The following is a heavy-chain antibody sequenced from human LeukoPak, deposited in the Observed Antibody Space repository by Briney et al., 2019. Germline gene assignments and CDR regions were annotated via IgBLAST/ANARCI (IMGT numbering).Heavy chain of an antibody. J-gene: IGHJ4*02. CDR3: ARYSSGYGFDY. V-gene: IGHV4-31*03. Sequence: SQTLSLTCTVSGGSISGGGYYWSWIRQHPGKGLEWIGYIYYSGSTYYTPSLKSRVTISVDTSKNQFSLKVNSVTAADTAVYYCARYSSGYGFDYWGQGTLVTVSS. D-gene: IGHD3-22*01. CDR1: GGSISGGGYY. CDR2: IYYSGST.